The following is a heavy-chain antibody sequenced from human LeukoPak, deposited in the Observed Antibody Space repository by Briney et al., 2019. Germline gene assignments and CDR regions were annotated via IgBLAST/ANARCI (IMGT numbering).Heavy chain of an antibody. Sequence: KASETLSLTCAVYGGSFSGYYWSWIRQPPGKGLEWIGEINHSGSTNYNPSLKSRVTISVDTSKNQFSLKLSSVTAADTAVYYCARLRFLEWLFKPHGWFDPWGQGTLVTVSS. D-gene: IGHD3-3*01. J-gene: IGHJ5*02. CDR1: GGSFSGYY. CDR2: INHSGST. V-gene: IGHV4-34*01. CDR3: ARLRFLEWLFKPHGWFDP.